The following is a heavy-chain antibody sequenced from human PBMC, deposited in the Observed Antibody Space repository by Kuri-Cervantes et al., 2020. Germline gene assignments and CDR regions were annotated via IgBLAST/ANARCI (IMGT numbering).Heavy chain of an antibody. CDR2: ISPYNGDT. CDR3: ARGMVADL. Sequence: ASVKVSCKASGYTFNSYAISWVRQAPGQGLEWMGWISPYNGDTRYAQKLQGRVTMTTDTSTGTAYMELRSLRSDDTAVYYCARGMVADLWGRGTLVTVSS. V-gene: IGHV1-18*01. CDR1: GYTFNSYA. D-gene: IGHD4/OR15-4a*01. J-gene: IGHJ5*02.